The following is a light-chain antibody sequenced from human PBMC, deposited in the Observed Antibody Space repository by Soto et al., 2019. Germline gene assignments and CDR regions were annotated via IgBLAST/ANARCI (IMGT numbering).Light chain of an antibody. V-gene: IGKV1-12*01. CDR3: QLSQQRSSWPPIA. CDR1: QDVGKW. J-gene: IGKJ5*01. Sequence: DIQMTQSPPSVSASVGYRVTITCLSSQDVGKWLAWYQQKPGKAPTLLIHGASSLQSGVPPRYSGSGYGTDFTLTISSLQPEDFAVYYCQLSQQRSSWPPIAFGQGTRLEIK. CDR2: GAS.